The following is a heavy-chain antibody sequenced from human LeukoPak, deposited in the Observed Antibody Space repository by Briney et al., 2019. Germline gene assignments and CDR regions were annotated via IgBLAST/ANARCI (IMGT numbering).Heavy chain of an antibody. V-gene: IGHV1-2*02. J-gene: IGHJ4*02. Sequence: ASVKVSCKASGYTFTGYYMHWVRQAPRQGLEWMGWINPNSGGTNYAQKFQGRVTITADKSTSTAYMELSSLRSEDTAVYYCARSTVVTPDLDYWGQGTLVTVSS. CDR1: GYTFTGYY. D-gene: IGHD4-23*01. CDR3: ARSTVVTPDLDY. CDR2: INPNSGGT.